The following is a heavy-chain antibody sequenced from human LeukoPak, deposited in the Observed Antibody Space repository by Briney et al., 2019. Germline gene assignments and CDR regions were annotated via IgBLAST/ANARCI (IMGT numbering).Heavy chain of an antibody. J-gene: IGHJ4*02. Sequence: PGGSLRLSCAASGFSFSSYAMTWARQAPVKGLEWVSAISGDGTRTYYADSVKGRFTISRDNSKNTLYLEMSSLRVEDTAIYYCAKSVVVITFRFDDWGQGALVTVSS. CDR2: ISGDGTRT. D-gene: IGHD2-15*01. V-gene: IGHV3-23*01. CDR1: GFSFSSYA. CDR3: AKSVVVITFRFDD.